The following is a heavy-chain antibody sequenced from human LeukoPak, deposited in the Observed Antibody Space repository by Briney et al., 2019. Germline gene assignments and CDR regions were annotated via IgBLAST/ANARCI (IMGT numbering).Heavy chain of an antibody. CDR1: GYTFTSYY. J-gene: IGHJ6*03. D-gene: IGHD5-12*01. V-gene: IGHV1-46*01. CDR3: ARAPYGGYVGYYYYYMDV. Sequence: ASVKVSCKASGYTFTSYYMHWVRQAPGQGLEWMGIINPSGGSTSYAQKFQGRVTMTRDMSTSTVYMELSSLRSEDTAVYYCARAPYGGYVGYYYYYMDVWGKGTTVTISS. CDR2: INPSGGST.